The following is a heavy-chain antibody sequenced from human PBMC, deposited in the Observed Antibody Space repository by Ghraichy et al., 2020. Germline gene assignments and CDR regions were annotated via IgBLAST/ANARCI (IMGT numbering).Heavy chain of an antibody. CDR3: ARDSYATPFVY. D-gene: IGHD4-17*01. Sequence: SETLSLTCTVSGGSISSYYWSWIRQPAGKGLEWIGRIYTSGSTNYNPTLKSRVSMSVDTSKNQFSLKLSSVTAADTAIYYCARDSYATPFVYWGQGTLGTVSS. V-gene: IGHV4-4*07. CDR2: IYTSGST. J-gene: IGHJ4*02. CDR1: GGSISSYY.